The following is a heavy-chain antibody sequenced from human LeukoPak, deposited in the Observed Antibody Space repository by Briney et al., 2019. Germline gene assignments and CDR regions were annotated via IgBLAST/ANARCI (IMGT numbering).Heavy chain of an antibody. V-gene: IGHV4-39*07. CDR2: IYYTGNT. D-gene: IGHD5-12*01. J-gene: IGHJ4*02. CDR3: ATYSGYRNFDY. CDR1: GGSTISTTYY. Sequence: SETLSLTCTVSGGSTISTTYYWGWIRQPPGKDLEWIGSIYYTGNTYYNPSLKSRVTISLDTSKNQFSLKLSSVTAADTAVYYCATYSGYRNFDYWGQGTLVTVSS.